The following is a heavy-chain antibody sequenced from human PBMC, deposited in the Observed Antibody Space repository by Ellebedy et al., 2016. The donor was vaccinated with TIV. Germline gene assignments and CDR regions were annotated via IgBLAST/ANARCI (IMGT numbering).Heavy chain of an antibody. Sequence: PGGSLRLSCAASGFTFSYYWMSWVRQAPGKGLEWLANIKQDGSDKNYMDSVWGRFTISRDNSKRSLYLQMNNLRVEDTGVYYCAREGNHKPFDYWGQGTLVTVSS. V-gene: IGHV3-7*01. CDR2: IKQDGSDK. D-gene: IGHD3-10*01. J-gene: IGHJ4*02. CDR3: AREGNHKPFDY. CDR1: GFTFSYYW.